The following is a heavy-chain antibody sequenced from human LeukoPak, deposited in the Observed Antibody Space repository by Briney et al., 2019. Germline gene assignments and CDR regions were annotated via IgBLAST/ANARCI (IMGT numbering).Heavy chain of an antibody. CDR1: GFTFRSHA. D-gene: IGHD2-21*01. CDR2: IYENGGTT. J-gene: IGHJ4*02. CDR3: AKDFRIGYSAHFDY. V-gene: IGHV3-23*01. Sequence: PGGSLRLSCVGSGFTFRSHAMSWVRQAPEKGQEFVSGIYENGGTTYYADSVKGRFSISRDNSKNTLYLQMDSLRGEDTAVYYCAKDFRIGYSAHFDYWGQGALVTVSS.